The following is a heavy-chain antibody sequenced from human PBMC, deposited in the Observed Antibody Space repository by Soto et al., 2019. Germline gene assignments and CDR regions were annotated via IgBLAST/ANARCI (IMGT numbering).Heavy chain of an antibody. CDR1: GFSFRTYA. CDR2: VSYDGGTR. V-gene: IGHV3-30-3*01. CDR3: AREEYKYDLGDLDF. Sequence: QVQLVESGGGVVQPGRSLRLSCVASGFSFRTYAMQWVRQAPGKGLEWVAVVSYDGGTRFYADSVRGRFTISRDNSKSTLYLDIHSLTIEDTAGYYCAREEYKYDLGDLDFWGRGALVAVSS. D-gene: IGHD3-16*01. J-gene: IGHJ4*02.